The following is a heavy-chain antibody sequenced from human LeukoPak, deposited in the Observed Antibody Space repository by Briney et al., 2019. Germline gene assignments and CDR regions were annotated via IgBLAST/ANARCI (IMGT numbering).Heavy chain of an antibody. V-gene: IGHV4-59*01. D-gene: IGHD3-10*01. CDR1: GGSISSYY. CDR3: AREGGGTMVRGVNLDP. J-gene: IGHJ5*02. Sequence: SETLSLTCTVSGGSISSYYWSWIRQPPGKGLEWIGYIYYSGSTNYNPSLKSRVTISVDTSKNQFSLKLSSVTAADTAVYYCAREGGGTMVRGVNLDPWGQGTLVTVSS. CDR2: IYYSGST.